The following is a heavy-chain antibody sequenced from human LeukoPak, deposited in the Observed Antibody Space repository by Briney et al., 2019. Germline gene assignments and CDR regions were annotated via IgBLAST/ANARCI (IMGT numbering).Heavy chain of an antibody. J-gene: IGHJ4*02. Sequence: SCKASGGTFSSYAMHWVRQAPGKGLEWVAVISYDGSNKYYADSVKGRFTISRDNSKNTLYLQMNCLRAEDTAVYYCAREPHTGTIDYWGQGTLVTVSS. V-gene: IGHV3-30-3*01. CDR2: ISYDGSNK. CDR1: GGTFSSYA. D-gene: IGHD2-8*01. CDR3: AREPHTGTIDY.